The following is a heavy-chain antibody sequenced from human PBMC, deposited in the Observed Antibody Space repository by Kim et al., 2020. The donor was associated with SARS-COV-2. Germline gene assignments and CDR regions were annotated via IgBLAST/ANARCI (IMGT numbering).Heavy chain of an antibody. CDR3: ARDRGGGYSGYDALFDY. D-gene: IGHD5-12*01. J-gene: IGHJ4*02. Sequence: YQGRVTITADESTSTAYMELSSLRSEDTAVYYCARDRGGGYSGYDALFDYWGQGTLVTVSS. V-gene: IGHV1-69*01.